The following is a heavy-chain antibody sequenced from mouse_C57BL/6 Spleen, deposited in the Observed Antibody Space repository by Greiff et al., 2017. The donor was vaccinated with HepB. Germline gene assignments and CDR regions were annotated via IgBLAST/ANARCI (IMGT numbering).Heavy chain of an antibody. Sequence: QVQLQQSGPELVKPGASVKLSCKASGYTFTSYDINWVKQRPGQGLEWIGWIYPRDGSTKYNEKFKGKATLTVDTPSSTAYMELHSLTSEDSAVYFCARSYYGPYWYFDVWGTGTTVTVSS. CDR2: IYPRDGST. CDR1: GYTFTSYD. CDR3: ARSYYGPYWYFDV. J-gene: IGHJ1*03. D-gene: IGHD1-2*01. V-gene: IGHV1-85*01.